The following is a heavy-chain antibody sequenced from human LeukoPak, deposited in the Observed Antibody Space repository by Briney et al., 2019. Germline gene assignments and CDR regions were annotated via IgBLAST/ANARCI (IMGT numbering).Heavy chain of an antibody. CDR3: AYSMATGWFDP. CDR2: IWYDGSNK. V-gene: IGHV3-33*01. D-gene: IGHD1-26*01. CDR1: GFTFSSYG. J-gene: IGHJ5*02. Sequence: GGSLRLSCAASGFTFSSYGMHWVRQAPGKGLEWVAVIWYDGSNKYYADSVKGRFTISRDNSKNTLYLQMNSLRAEDTAVYYCAYSMATGWFDPWGQGTLVTVSS.